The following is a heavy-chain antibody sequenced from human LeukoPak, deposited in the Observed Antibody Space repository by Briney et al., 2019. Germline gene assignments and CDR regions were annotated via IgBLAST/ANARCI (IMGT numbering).Heavy chain of an antibody. D-gene: IGHD3-10*01. V-gene: IGHV4-59*01. Sequence: SETLSLTCTVSGGSISSYYWSWIRQPPGKGLGWIGYIYYSGSTNYKPSLKSRVTISVDTSKNQFSLKLSSVTAADTAVYYCARGGYYGSENDFRFDPWGQGTLVTVSS. CDR3: ARGGYYGSENDFRFDP. CDR1: GGSISSYY. CDR2: IYYSGST. J-gene: IGHJ5*02.